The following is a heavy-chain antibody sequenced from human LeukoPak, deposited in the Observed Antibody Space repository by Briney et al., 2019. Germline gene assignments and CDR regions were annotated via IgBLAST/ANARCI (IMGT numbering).Heavy chain of an antibody. J-gene: IGHJ4*02. D-gene: IGHD1-26*01. CDR1: GFTFINYA. CDR3: TAGVGASDFDY. V-gene: IGHV3-15*01. CDR2: IKSKTDGGAT. Sequence: NTGRSLRLSCAASGFTFINYAMHWVRQTPGEGLEWVGRIKSKTDGGATDYAAPVKGRFTTSRDDSKDTLWLQMNSLQTDDTAVYYCTAGVGASDFDYWGQGTLVTVSS.